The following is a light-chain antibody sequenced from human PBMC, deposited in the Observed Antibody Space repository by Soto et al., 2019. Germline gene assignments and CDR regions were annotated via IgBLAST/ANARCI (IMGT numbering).Light chain of an antibody. CDR2: AAS. Sequence: IQMTQSPSSLSASVGDRVTITCRASQSISSYLNWYQQKPGEAPKLLIYAASSLQSGVPSRFSGSGSGTDFTLTISSLQPEDFATYYCQESYGTPHTFGQGTKLEIK. V-gene: IGKV1-39*01. CDR3: QESYGTPHT. J-gene: IGKJ2*01. CDR1: QSISSY.